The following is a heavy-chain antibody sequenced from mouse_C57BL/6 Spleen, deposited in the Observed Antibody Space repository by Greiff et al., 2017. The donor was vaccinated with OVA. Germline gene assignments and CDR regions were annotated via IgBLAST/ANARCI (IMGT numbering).Heavy chain of an antibody. V-gene: IGHV1-22*01. CDR1: GYTFTDYN. J-gene: IGHJ3*01. CDR3: ARGDYDESWCAY. CDR2: INPNNGGT. Sequence: EVQLQQSGPELVKPGASVKMSCKASGYTFTDYNMHWVKQSHGKSLEWIGYINPNNGGTSYNQKFKGKATLTVNKSSSTAYMERRSLTSEDSAVYYCARGDYDESWCAYWGQGTLVTVSA. D-gene: IGHD2-4*01.